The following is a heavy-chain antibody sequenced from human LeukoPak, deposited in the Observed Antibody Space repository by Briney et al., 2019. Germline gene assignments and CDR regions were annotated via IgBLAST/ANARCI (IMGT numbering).Heavy chain of an antibody. CDR1: GYTFTSYA. CDR2: INTNTGNP. J-gene: IGHJ4*02. D-gene: IGHD2-2*01. V-gene: IGHV7-4-1*02. CDR3: ARDGLLSSLEYQLPGDRLELPTWWFDY. Sequence: GASVKVSCKASGYTFTSYAMNWVRQAPGQGLEWMGWINTNTGNPTYAQGFTGRFVFSLDTSVSTAYLQISSLKAEDTAVYYCARDGLLSSLEYQLPGDRLELPTWWFDYWGQGTLVTVSS.